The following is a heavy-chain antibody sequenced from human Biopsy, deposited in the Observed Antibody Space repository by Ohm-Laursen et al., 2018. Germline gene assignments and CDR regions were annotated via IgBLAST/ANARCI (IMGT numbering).Heavy chain of an antibody. V-gene: IGHV4-4*07. CDR2: ILFSGDT. CDR3: ARTPGKAVAGRFLDL. CDR1: DKSINKYY. J-gene: IGHJ5*02. Sequence: SETLSLTCTVTDKSINKYYWSWLRQPAGKGLEYIGRILFSGDTNPDYNPSLKSRVTMSVDTSKNQFSLRLSSVTAADTAVYYCARTPGKAVAGRFLDLWGQGTLVTVSS. D-gene: IGHD6-19*01.